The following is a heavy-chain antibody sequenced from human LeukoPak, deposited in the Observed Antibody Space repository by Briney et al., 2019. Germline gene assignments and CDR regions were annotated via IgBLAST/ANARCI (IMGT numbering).Heavy chain of an antibody. D-gene: IGHD2-8*01. CDR1: GFTVSSNY. V-gene: IGHV3-53*01. CDR2: IYSGGST. J-gene: IGHJ6*02. Sequence: GGSLRLSCAASGFTVSSNYMSWVRQAPGKGLEWVSVIYSGGSTCYADSVKGRFTISRDNSKNTLYLQMNSLRAEDTAVYYCARDSKMGKTYYYYGMDVWGQGTTVTVSS. CDR3: ARDSKMGKTYYYYGMDV.